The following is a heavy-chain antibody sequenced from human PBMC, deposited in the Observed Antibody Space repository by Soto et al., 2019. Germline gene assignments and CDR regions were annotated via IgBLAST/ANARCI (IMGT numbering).Heavy chain of an antibody. D-gene: IGHD3-3*01. V-gene: IGHV3-33*01. CDR3: ARDRGGSGYYYYYMDV. Sequence: GGSLRLSCAASGFTFSSYGMHWVRQAPGKGLEWVAVIWYDGSNKYYADSVKGRFTISRDNSKNTLYLQMNSLRAEDTAVYYCARDRGGSGYYYYYMDVWGKGTTVTVSS. J-gene: IGHJ6*03. CDR1: GFTFSSYG. CDR2: IWYDGSNK.